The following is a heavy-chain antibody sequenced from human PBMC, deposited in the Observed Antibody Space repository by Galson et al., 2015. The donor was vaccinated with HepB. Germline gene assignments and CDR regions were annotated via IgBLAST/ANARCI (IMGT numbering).Heavy chain of an antibody. J-gene: IGHJ4*02. Sequence: SLRLSCAASGFTFSSYAMHWVRQAPGKGLEWVAVISYDGSNKYYPDSVKGRFTISRDNSKNTLYLQMNGLRAEDTAVYYCARDAAPRRWLQFDYWGQGTLVTVSS. D-gene: IGHD5-24*01. CDR3: ARDAAPRRWLQFDY. CDR2: ISYDGSNK. V-gene: IGHV3-30-3*01. CDR1: GFTFSSYA.